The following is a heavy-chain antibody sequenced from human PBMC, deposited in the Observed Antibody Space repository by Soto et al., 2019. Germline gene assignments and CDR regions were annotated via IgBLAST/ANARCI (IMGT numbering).Heavy chain of an antibody. CDR3: ARDRNAAGSDY. CDR2: ISGSGGST. D-gene: IGHD1-1*01. CDR1: GFTFSSYA. J-gene: IGHJ4*02. Sequence: GGSLRLSCAASGFTFSSYAMSWVRQAPGKGLEWVSVISGSGGSTYYADSVKGRFTISRDNSKNTLYLQMNSLRAEDTAVYYCARDRNAAGSDYWGQGTLVTVSS. V-gene: IGHV3-23*01.